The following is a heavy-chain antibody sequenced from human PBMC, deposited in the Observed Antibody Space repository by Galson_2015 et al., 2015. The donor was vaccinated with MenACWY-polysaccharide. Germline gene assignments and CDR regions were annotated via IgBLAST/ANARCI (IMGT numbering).Heavy chain of an antibody. CDR2: IHSRGST. CDR3: ARSLGYSDSAFDNGRDVDRRFDP. Sequence: TLSLACGVSGGSISTGSSYWTWIRQPAGKGLEWIGGIHSRGSTDYSPSLKSRVTISTDTSRNQLSLKLSSVTAADTAVYYCARSLGYSDSAFDNGRDVDRRFDPWGQGTLVTVSS. V-gene: IGHV4-61*02. J-gene: IGHJ5*02. CDR1: GGSISTGSSY. D-gene: IGHD5-12*01.